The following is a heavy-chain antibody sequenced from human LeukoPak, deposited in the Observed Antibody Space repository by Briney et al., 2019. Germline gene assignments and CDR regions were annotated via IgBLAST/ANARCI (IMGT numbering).Heavy chain of an antibody. D-gene: IGHD4-23*01. CDR1: GYTFTSYG. CDR3: ARDRGLRWCPDY. J-gene: IGHJ4*02. CDR2: ISPYNGNT. Sequence: ASVKVSCKASGYTFTSYGLSWVRQAPGQGLEWMGWISPYNGNTNYVQKLQGRVTMTTDTSTTTAYLEPRSLRSDDTAVYYCARDRGLRWCPDYWGQGTLVSVFS. V-gene: IGHV1-18*01.